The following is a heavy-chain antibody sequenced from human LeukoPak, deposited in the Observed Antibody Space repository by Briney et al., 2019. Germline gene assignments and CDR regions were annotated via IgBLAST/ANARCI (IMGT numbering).Heavy chain of an antibody. CDR3: ARLLEDNWFDP. CDR2: IYYGVST. CDR1: GGSISSYY. D-gene: IGHD1-1*01. J-gene: IGHJ5*02. Sequence: RSSETLSLTCTVSGGSISSYYWSWIRQPPGKGLEWIAYIYYGVSTNYNPSLKSRVTISLDTSKKQISLKVRSVTAADTAIYYCARLLEDNWFDPWGQGTLVTVSS. V-gene: IGHV4-59*08.